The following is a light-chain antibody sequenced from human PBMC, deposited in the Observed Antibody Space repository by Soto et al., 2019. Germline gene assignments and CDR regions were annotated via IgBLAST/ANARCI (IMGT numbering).Light chain of an antibody. CDR3: QTWGTGPFV. CDR2: LNSDGSH. J-gene: IGLJ1*01. V-gene: IGLV4-69*01. CDR1: SGHSSYA. Sequence: QPVLTQSPSASASLGASVKLTCTLSSGHSSYAIAWHQQQPEKGPRYLMKLNSDGSHSKGDGIPDRFSGSSSGAERYLTISSLQSEDEADYYCQTWGTGPFVFRTGTKVTVL.